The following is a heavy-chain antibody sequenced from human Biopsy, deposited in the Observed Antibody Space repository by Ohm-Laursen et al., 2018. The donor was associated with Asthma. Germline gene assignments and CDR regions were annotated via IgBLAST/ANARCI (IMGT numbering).Heavy chain of an antibody. Sequence: PLSLSCSASGFTFSDYYMSWIRQAPGQGLERISYINGKSNSIEYADSAKGRFTISRDNAKNSLYLQMNSLRAEDTAVYYCARDSYSSGLYDDFESWGQGTLVTVSS. D-gene: IGHD6-19*01. J-gene: IGHJ4*02. CDR2: INGKSNSI. CDR1: GFTFSDYY. CDR3: ARDSYSSGLYDDFES. V-gene: IGHV3-11*01.